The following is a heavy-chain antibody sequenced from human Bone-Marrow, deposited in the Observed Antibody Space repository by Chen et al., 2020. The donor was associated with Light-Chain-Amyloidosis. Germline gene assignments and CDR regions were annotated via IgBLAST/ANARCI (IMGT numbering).Heavy chain of an antibody. J-gene: IGHJ3*01. CDR3: ARGNWNDLAFDV. D-gene: IGHD1-1*01. CDR2: VYQSGST. CDR1: GGSITSGSFS. Sequence: QLQLQESGSGLVTSSQTLSLTCAVSGGSITSGSFSCNWIRQPLGKGLEWIGYVYQSGSTYYNPSLNSRVTISVDLSENHFSLTLRSLTAADSAVYYCARGNWNDLAFDVWGQGTLVTVSS. V-gene: IGHV4-30-2*01.